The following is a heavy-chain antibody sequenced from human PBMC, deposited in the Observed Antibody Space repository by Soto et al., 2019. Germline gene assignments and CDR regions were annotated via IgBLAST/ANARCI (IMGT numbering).Heavy chain of an antibody. D-gene: IGHD3-22*01. CDR3: ARGAMIVVVNDAFDI. CDR1: GVTFSSYA. Sequence: SVKVSCKASGVTFSSYAISWVRQAPGQGLEWMGGIIPIFGTANYAQKFQGRVTITADESTSTAYMELSSLRSEDTAVYYCARGAMIVVVNDAFDIWGQGTMVTVS. V-gene: IGHV1-69*13. CDR2: IIPIFGTA. J-gene: IGHJ3*02.